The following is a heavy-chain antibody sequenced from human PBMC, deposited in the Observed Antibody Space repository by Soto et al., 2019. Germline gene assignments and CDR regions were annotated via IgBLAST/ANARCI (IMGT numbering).Heavy chain of an antibody. Sequence: KSSETLSLTCAVSGYSISSGYHWGWIRQPPGKGLEWLGSVHHSGSTYYNPSLKSRVTISVDTSQNQFSLKLSSVTAADTAVYYCARGVLANWGPENWFDPWGQGTLVTVSS. CDR2: VHHSGST. CDR1: GYSISSGYH. D-gene: IGHD7-27*01. V-gene: IGHV4-38-2*01. J-gene: IGHJ5*02. CDR3: ARGVLANWGPENWFDP.